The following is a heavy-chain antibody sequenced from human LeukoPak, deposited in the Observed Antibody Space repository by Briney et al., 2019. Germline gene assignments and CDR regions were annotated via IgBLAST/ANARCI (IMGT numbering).Heavy chain of an antibody. V-gene: IGHV3-15*01. D-gene: IGHD5-24*01. CDR2: IKSEADGGTI. CDR1: GFIFRNAW. CDR3: TTRDGYNFDSSYYGMDV. Sequence: GGSLRLSCAASGFIFRNAWMNWVRQAPGKGLEWVGHIKSEADGGTIDYAAPVKGRFIISRDDPKNTLYLQMSSLKSEDTAVYYCTTRDGYNFDSSYYGMDVWGQGATVTVSS. J-gene: IGHJ6*02.